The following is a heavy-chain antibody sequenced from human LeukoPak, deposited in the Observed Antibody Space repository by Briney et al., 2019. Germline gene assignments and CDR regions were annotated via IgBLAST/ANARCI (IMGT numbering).Heavy chain of an antibody. D-gene: IGHD6-13*01. J-gene: IGHJ4*02. Sequence: HSGGSLRLSCAASGFIFTDYGMHWVRQAPGKGLEWLTFIRYDGSDKYYADSVKGRFTISRDNSKNTLYLQMNSLTSEDTAVYYRGKEATASKSSVRVLWRQGILVTVSS. CDR2: IRYDGSDK. CDR3: GKEATASKSSVRVL. V-gene: IGHV3-30*02. CDR1: GFIFTDYG.